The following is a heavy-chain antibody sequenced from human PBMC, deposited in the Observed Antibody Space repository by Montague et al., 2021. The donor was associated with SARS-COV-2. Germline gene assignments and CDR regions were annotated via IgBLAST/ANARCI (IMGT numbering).Heavy chain of an antibody. V-gene: IGHV4-39*02. J-gene: IGHJ4*02. CDR2: IYYSGTT. CDR1: SGSIISSGYY. Sequence: SETLSLTSSVSSGSIISSGYYWGWIRQPPGKELEWIGNIYYSGTTYYXPSVQSRGTISVDTSKNHLSLRLSSVTAADTAVYFCARGMIRGVTTPFDYWGQGSQVTVSS. CDR3: ARGMIRGVTTPFDY. D-gene: IGHD3-10*01.